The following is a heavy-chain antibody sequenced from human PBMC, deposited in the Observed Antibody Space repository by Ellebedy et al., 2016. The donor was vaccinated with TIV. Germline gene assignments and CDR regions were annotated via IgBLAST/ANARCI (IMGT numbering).Heavy chain of an antibody. D-gene: IGHD2-21*01. CDR2: IYYSGST. CDR1: GGSISSDY. V-gene: IGHV4-59*08. CDR3: ARRGLGWWYFDL. Sequence: GSLRLXCTVSGGSISSDYWSWIRQPPGKGLEWIGYIYYSGSTNYNPSLKSRVTISVDTSKNQFSLKLSSVTAADTAMYYCARRGLGWWYFDLWGRGTLVTVSS. J-gene: IGHJ2*01.